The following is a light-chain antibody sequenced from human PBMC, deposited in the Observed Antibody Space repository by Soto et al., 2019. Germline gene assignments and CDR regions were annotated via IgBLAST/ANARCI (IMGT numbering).Light chain of an antibody. Sequence: DIVMTQSPDSLAVSLGERATINCKSSQSVLYTPNNKNYLAWYQQKPGQPPKLLVYWASTRESGVPDRLSGSGSGNDFTLTISSLQAEDAAGYFCHQYHSAPQTVGQGTKVEIK. J-gene: IGKJ1*01. CDR3: HQYHSAPQT. CDR1: QSVLYTPNNKNY. V-gene: IGKV4-1*01. CDR2: WAS.